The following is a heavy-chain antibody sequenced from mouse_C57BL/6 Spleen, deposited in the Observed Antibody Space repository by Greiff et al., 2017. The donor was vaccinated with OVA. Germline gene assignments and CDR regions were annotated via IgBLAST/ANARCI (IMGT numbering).Heavy chain of an antibody. Sequence: QVQLQQPGAELVKPGASVKMSCKASGYTFTSYWITWVKQRPGQGLEWIGDIYPGSGSTNYNEKFKSKATLTVDTSSSTAYMQLSSLTSEDSAVYYCARERGYGNYVGYARDYWGQGTSVTVSS. CDR2: IYPGSGST. D-gene: IGHD2-1*01. CDR3: ARERGYGNYVGYARDY. CDR1: GYTFTSYW. J-gene: IGHJ4*01. V-gene: IGHV1-55*01.